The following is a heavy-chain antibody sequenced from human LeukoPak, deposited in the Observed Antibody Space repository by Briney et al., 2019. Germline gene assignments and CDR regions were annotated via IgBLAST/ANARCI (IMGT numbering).Heavy chain of an antibody. D-gene: IGHD6-19*01. CDR1: GYTFTSYG. CDR3: ARGKAVAGTRYYDY. CDR2: ISAYNGNT. Sequence: GASVKLSCKASGYTFTSYGISWVRHAPGQGLEWMGWISAYNGNTNYAQRLQGRVTITRNTSISTAYMELSSLRSEDTAMYYCARGKAVAGTRYYDYWGQGTLVTVSP. V-gene: IGHV1-18*01. J-gene: IGHJ4*02.